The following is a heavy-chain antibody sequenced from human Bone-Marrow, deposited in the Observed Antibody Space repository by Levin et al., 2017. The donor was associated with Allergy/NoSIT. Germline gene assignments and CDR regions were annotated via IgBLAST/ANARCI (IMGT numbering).Heavy chain of an antibody. Sequence: LRLSCTVSGGSISSGDYYWSWIRQPPGKGLEWIGYIYYSGSTYYNPSLKSRVTISVDTSKNQFSLKLSSVTAADTAVYYCARGEYTVTTGYYYYGMDVWGQGTTVTVSS. CDR1: GGSISSGDYY. J-gene: IGHJ6*02. D-gene: IGHD4-17*01. V-gene: IGHV4-30-4*01. CDR3: ARGEYTVTTGYYYYGMDV. CDR2: IYYSGST.